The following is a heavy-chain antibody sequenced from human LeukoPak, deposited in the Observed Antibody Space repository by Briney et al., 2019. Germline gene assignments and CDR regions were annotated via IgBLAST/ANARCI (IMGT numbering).Heavy chain of an antibody. CDR3: ARGFQTGTTTDFQH. CDR2: ITTSGSYL. V-gene: IGHV3-21*06. CDR1: GFIFSSYT. D-gene: IGHD1-1*01. Sequence: GGSLRLSCAASGFIFSSYTMSWVRQAPGKGPEWVSSITTSGSYLYYADSVKGRFTISRDNAKNSLFLQMNSLRAEDTALYYCARGFQTGTTTDFQHWGQGTLVTVSS. J-gene: IGHJ1*01.